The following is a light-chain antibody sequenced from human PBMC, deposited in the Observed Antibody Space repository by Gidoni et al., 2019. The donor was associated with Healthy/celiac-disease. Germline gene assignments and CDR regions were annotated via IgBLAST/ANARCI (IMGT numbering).Light chain of an antibody. CDR2: DVS. CDR3: SSYTSSSTLGGYV. CDR1: SRDVGGYNY. V-gene: IGLV2-14*01. Sequence: QSALTQPASVSGSPGQSITISCTGPSRDVGGYNYVSWYQQHPGKAPKLMIYDVSNRPSGVSNRFSGSKSGNTASLTISGLQAEDEADYYCSSYTSSSTLGGYVFGTGTKVTVL. J-gene: IGLJ1*01.